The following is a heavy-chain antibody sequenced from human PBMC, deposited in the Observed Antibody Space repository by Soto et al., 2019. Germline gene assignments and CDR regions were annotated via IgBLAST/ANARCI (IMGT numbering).Heavy chain of an antibody. D-gene: IGHD3-10*01. CDR1: GFSVSRYY. J-gene: IGHJ4*02. CDR3: ARGGGLFSGSYDF. V-gene: IGHV3-53*01. Sequence: EVQLVESGGGLIQPGGSLRLSCVASGFSVSRYYMSWVRQAPGQGLEWVSVIYSGGSTYYADSVKGRFTISRDNSKTTLYLQMNSLRAEDTAVYYCARGGGLFSGSYDFWGQGALVTVSS. CDR2: IYSGGST.